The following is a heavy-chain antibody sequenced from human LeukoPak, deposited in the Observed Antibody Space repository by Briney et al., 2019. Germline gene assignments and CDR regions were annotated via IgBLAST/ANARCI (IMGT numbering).Heavy chain of an antibody. CDR1: GYTFTSYG. D-gene: IGHD3-10*01. Sequence: GASVKVSCKASGYTFTSYGISWVRQAPGQGLEWMGWISAYNGNTNYAQKLQGRVTMTTDTSTGTAYMELRSLRSDDTAVYYCARGGRYYYGSGSYYYYYYMDVWGKGTTVTISS. CDR3: ARGGRYYYGSGSYYYYYYMDV. J-gene: IGHJ6*03. V-gene: IGHV1-18*01. CDR2: ISAYNGNT.